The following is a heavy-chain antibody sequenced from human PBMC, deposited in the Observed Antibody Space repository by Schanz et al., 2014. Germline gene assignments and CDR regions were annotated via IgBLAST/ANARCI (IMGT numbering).Heavy chain of an antibody. CDR2: INPNSGTT. V-gene: IGHV1-2*04. CDR3: ARGGYSSGWYDRDIAHFDY. Sequence: QVQLVQSGAEMKKPGASVKVSCKASGYTFTGYYMHWVRQAPGQGLEWMGWINPNSGTTNYAQKFQGWVTMTRDTSISTAYMELSRLRSDDTAVYYCARGGYSSGWYDRDIAHFDYWGQGTLVTVPA. D-gene: IGHD6-19*01. CDR1: GYTFTGYY. J-gene: IGHJ4*02.